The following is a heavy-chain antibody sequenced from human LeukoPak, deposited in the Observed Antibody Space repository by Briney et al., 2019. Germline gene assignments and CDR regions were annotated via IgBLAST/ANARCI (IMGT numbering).Heavy chain of an antibody. D-gene: IGHD2-21*01. CDR1: GFTFSNNW. CDR2: INSDGSST. Sequence: GGSLRLSCAVSGFTFSNNWMHWVRQAPGKGLVWVSRINSDGSSTSYADSVKGRFTISRDNAKNTLYLQMNSLRAEDTAVYYCAKDIIVAGAAFDIWGQGTMVTVSS. CDR3: AKDIIVAGAAFDI. J-gene: IGHJ3*02. V-gene: IGHV3-74*01.